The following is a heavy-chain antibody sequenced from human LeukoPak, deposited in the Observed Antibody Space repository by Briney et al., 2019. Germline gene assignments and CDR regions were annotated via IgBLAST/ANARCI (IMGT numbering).Heavy chain of an antibody. V-gene: IGHV4-59*08. J-gene: IGHJ5*02. CDR1: GGSISSYY. CDR3: ARGSIETAAAGVDP. Sequence: SETLSLTCTVSGGSISSYYWSWIRQPPGKGLEWIGYIYYSGSTYYNPSLKSRVTISVDTSKNQFSLKLSSVTAADTAVYYCARGSIETAAAGVDPWGQGTLVTVSS. CDR2: IYYSGST. D-gene: IGHD6-13*01.